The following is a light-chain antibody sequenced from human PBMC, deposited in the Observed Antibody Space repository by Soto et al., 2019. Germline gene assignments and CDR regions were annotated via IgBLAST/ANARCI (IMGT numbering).Light chain of an antibody. V-gene: IGKV1D-12*01. Sequence: DIQMTHAPSSVSASVVDRVTITFRASQSISSWLAWYQQKPGKAPKLLIYTASNLQSGVPSRFSGSGSGTDFTLNISRLQTEDFATYYCQQTNSFTLTFGPGTRL. CDR2: TAS. J-gene: IGKJ5*01. CDR1: QSISSW. CDR3: QQTNSFTLT.